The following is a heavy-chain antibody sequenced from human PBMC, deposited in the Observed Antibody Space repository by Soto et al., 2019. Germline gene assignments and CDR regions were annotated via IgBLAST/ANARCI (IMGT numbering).Heavy chain of an antibody. J-gene: IGHJ5*02. Sequence: GSLRLSCAASGFTFIDYYIIFIRQSPGKGLEWVSYISSSGSTIYYADSVKGRFTISRDNAKNSLYLQMNSLRAEDTAVYYCARRLRWLQSPPNNWLDPWGQGTLVTVSS. CDR3: ARRLRWLQSPPNNWLDP. CDR2: ISSSGSTI. V-gene: IGHV3-11*01. CDR1: GFTFIDYY. D-gene: IGHD5-12*01.